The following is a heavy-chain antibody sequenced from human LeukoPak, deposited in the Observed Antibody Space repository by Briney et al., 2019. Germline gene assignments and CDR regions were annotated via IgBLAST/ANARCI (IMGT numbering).Heavy chain of an antibody. CDR3: TKDSRYSSTWYMPGAFDY. J-gene: IGHJ4*02. Sequence: GRSLRLSCAASGFTFDDYAMHWVRQVPGKGLEWVSGISWNSAGIGYADSVKGRFTISGDNAKNYLYLQMNSLSDEDTALYYCTKDSRYSSTWYMPGAFDYWGQGTLVTVSS. D-gene: IGHD6-13*01. CDR2: ISWNSAGI. CDR1: GFTFDDYA. V-gene: IGHV3-9*01.